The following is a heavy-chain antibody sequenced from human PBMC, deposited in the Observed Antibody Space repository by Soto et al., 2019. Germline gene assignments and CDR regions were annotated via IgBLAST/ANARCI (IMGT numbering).Heavy chain of an antibody. Sequence: PSETLSLTCTVSGDSGSSSPYYWGWIRQPPGKGLEWIGSIFYLGDTHYNPSLDSRVTISVDTSKSQFSLKLTSVTAADTAVYYCARYGEVYQWGQGTLVTVSS. CDR2: IFYLGDT. J-gene: IGHJ4*02. D-gene: IGHD2-2*01. CDR3: ARYGEVYQ. CDR1: GDSGSSSPYY. V-gene: IGHV4-39*01.